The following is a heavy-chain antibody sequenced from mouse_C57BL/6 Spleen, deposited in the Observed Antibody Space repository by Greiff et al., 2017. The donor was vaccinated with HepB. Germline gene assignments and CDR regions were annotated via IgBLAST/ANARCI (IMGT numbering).Heavy chain of an antibody. CDR3: ARGGSSPLWYFDV. V-gene: IGHV5-17*01. J-gene: IGHJ1*03. CDR1: GFTFSDYG. D-gene: IGHD1-1*01. CDR2: ISSGSSTI. Sequence: DVKLVESGGGLVKPGGSLKLSCAASGFTFSDYGMHWVRQAPEKGLEWVAYISSGSSTIYYADTVKGRFTSSRDNDKNTLFLQMTSLSSEDTAMYYCARGGSSPLWYFDVWGTGTTVTVSS.